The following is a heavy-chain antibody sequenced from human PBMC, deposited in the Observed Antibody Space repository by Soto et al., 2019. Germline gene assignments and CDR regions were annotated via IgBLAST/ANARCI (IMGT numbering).Heavy chain of an antibody. J-gene: IGHJ6*02. CDR3: ASEVISTVAMDV. Sequence: PSETLSLTCTVCGDSSVSSRSYYWGRIRQPPGKGVEWIGSIYYTGNTFYSPSFRSPLTISVDTSKSQFSLELRSVTAADTATYYCASEVISTVAMDVWGQGTTVTVSS. CDR2: IYYTGNT. CDR1: GDSSVSSRSYY. V-gene: IGHV4-39*01. D-gene: IGHD3-3*02.